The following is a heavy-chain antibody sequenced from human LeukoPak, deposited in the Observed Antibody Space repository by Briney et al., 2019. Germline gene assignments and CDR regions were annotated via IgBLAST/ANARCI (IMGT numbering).Heavy chain of an antibody. V-gene: IGHV4-59*01. D-gene: IGHD6-19*01. CDR1: GGSISHFL. Sequence: SETLSLTCTISGGSISHFLWSWVRQPPGKGLEWIGYIYYSGSTKYNPSLKSRVAISIDTSKNQFSLKLSSVTAADTAVYYCGRDSLGSGGTYYWGQGTLVTVSS. CDR3: GRDSLGSGGTYY. J-gene: IGHJ4*02. CDR2: IYYSGST.